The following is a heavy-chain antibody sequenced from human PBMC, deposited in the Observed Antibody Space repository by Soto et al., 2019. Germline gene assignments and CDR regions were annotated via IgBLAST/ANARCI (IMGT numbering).Heavy chain of an antibody. Sequence: QVQLVQSGAEVKKPGSSVKVSCKASGGTFSSYAISWVRQAPGQGLEWMGGIIPIFGTANYAQKFQGRVTITXXEXTXXADMELSSLGSKDTAVYYCASAHTGPHDYYYGMDVWGQGTTVTVSS. V-gene: IGHV1-69*05. CDR1: GGTFSSYA. CDR3: ASAHTGPHDYYYGMDV. J-gene: IGHJ6*02. CDR2: IIPIFGTA.